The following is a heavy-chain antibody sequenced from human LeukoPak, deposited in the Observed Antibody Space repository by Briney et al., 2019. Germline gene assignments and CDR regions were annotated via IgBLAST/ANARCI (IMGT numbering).Heavy chain of an antibody. Sequence: GGSLRLSCAASGLTFSSYAMSWVRQAPGKGLQWVSAISGSGGSTYYADSVKGRFTISRDNSKNTLCLQMNSLRAEDTAVYYCARYYYDSSGYYYPIDYWGQGTQVTVSS. D-gene: IGHD3-22*01. CDR2: ISGSGGST. CDR3: ARYYYDSSGYYYPIDY. CDR1: GLTFSSYA. V-gene: IGHV3-23*01. J-gene: IGHJ4*02.